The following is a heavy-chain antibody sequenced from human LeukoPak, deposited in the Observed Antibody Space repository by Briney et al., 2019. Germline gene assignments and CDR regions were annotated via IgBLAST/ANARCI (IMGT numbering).Heavy chain of an antibody. J-gene: IGHJ6*02. CDR2: IIPILGIA. CDR3: ARGGRTTVTTNYYYYGMDV. Sequence: GASVKVSCKASGGTFSSYAISWVRQAPGQGLEWMGRIIPILGIANYAQKFQGRVTITADKSTSTAYMELSSLRSEDTAVYYCARGGRTTVTTNYYYYGMDVWGQGTTVTVSS. CDR1: GGTFSSYA. V-gene: IGHV1-69*04. D-gene: IGHD4-11*01.